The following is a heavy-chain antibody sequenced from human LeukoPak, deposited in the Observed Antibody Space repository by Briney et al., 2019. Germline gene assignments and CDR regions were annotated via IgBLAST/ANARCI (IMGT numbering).Heavy chain of an antibody. V-gene: IGHV4-38-2*02. D-gene: IGHD6-6*01. J-gene: IGHJ4*02. CDR2: VYHSGST. CDR1: GYSISSGYY. CDR3: ASGGRYEQLVGFDY. Sequence: TPSETLSLTCTVSGYSISSGYYWGWIRQPPGKGLGWIGIVYHSGSTYYNPSLKSRVTISVDTSKNQFSLKLSSVTAADTAVYYCASGGRYEQLVGFDYWGQGTLVTVSS.